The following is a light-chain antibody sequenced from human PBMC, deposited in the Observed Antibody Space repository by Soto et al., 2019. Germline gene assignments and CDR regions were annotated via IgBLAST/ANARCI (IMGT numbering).Light chain of an antibody. J-gene: IGLJ2*01. Sequence: QSALTQPPSASGSPGQSVTISCTGTSSDVGGYNYVSWYQQHPGKAPKLMISEVSNRPSGVSNHFSGSKSGNTASLTISGLQAEDEADYYCSSYTSSTSVIFGGGTKVTVL. CDR1: SSDVGGYNY. CDR3: SSYTSSTSVI. CDR2: EVS. V-gene: IGLV2-14*01.